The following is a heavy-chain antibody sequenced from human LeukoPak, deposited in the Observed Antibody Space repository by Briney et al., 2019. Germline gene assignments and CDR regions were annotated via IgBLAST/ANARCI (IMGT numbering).Heavy chain of an antibody. D-gene: IGHD3-9*01. CDR3: AKDRGRYYDIPTYAFDI. V-gene: IGHV3-30*18. Sequence: GRSLRFSCAASGFTFSSYGMHWVRQAPGKGLEWVAVISYDGSNKYYADSVKGRFTISRDNSKNTLYLQMNSLRAEDTAVYYCAKDRGRYYDIPTYAFDIWGQGTMVTVSS. CDR2: ISYDGSNK. CDR1: GFTFSSYG. J-gene: IGHJ3*02.